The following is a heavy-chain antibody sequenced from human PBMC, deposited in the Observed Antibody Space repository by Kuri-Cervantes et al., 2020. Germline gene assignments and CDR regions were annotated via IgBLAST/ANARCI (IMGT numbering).Heavy chain of an antibody. V-gene: IGHV1-18*01. D-gene: IGHD2-21*02. Sequence: ASVKVSCKASRYSFTDYPINWVRQAPGQGLEWMGWISAYNGNTNYAQKLQGRVTMTTDTSTSTAYMELRSLRSDDTAVYYCARAVVVTATTYWYFDLWGRGTLVTVSS. J-gene: IGHJ2*01. CDR3: ARAVVVTATTYWYFDL. CDR2: ISAYNGNT. CDR1: RYSFTDYP.